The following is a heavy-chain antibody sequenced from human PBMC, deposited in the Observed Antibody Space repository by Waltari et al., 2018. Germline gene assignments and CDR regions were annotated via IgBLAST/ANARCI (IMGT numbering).Heavy chain of an antibody. V-gene: IGHV3-23*01. J-gene: IGHJ4*02. CDR2: CSGRGAST. CDR3: AKSPTYSGNSYYFDY. CDR1: GFTFNSYS. Sequence: EMQLLGSGGGLVQPGGSLRLSCAASGFTFNSYSMHWVRRGPGKGLEWVSVCSGRGASTYYAESVKGRFTISRDNSKNILYLQMNSLRIDDTALYYCAKSPTYSGNSYYFDYWGQGSLVTVSS. D-gene: IGHD1-26*01.